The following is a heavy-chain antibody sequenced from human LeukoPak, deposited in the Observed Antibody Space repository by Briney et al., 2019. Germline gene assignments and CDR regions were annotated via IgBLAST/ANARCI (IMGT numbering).Heavy chain of an antibody. CDR2: IYPGDSDT. Sequence: GESLKISCKGSGYSFTSYWIGWVRQLPGKGLEWMGIIYPGDSDTKYSPSFQGQVTISADKSISTAYLQWSSLKASDTAIYYCARHIGIHGSGTSYDYWGQGTLVTVSS. D-gene: IGHD3-10*01. V-gene: IGHV5-51*01. CDR1: GYSFTSYW. J-gene: IGHJ4*02. CDR3: ARHIGIHGSGTSYDY.